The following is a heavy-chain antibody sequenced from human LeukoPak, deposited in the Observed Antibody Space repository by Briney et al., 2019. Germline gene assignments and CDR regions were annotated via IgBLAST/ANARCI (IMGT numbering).Heavy chain of an antibody. V-gene: IGHV4-4*02. CDR2: MYLSGTT. CDR3: AGLVGRYSSGLYYYYFDY. D-gene: IGHD3-22*01. J-gene: IGHJ4*02. Sequence: PSETLSLTCTVSGDSINSLDLWSWVRQPPGKGLEWIGEMYLSGTTHSNPSVKSRVTISIDKSKNQFFLNLSSVTASDTAVYYCAGLVGRYSSGLYYYYFDYWGQGTLVTVSS. CDR1: GDSINSLDL.